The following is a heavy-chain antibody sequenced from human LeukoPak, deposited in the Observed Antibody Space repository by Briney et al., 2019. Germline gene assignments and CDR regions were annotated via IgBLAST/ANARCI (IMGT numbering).Heavy chain of an antibody. D-gene: IGHD2-21*02. CDR1: GFTISSYW. J-gene: IGHJ4*02. CDR3: ARSVTASFDY. Sequence: PGGSLRLSCAASGFTISSYWMSWVRQAPGKGLEWVANIKQDGSEKYYVDSVKGRFTISRDNAKNSLYLQMNSLGAEDTAVYYCARSVTASFDYWGQGTLVTVSS. CDR2: IKQDGSEK. V-gene: IGHV3-7*01.